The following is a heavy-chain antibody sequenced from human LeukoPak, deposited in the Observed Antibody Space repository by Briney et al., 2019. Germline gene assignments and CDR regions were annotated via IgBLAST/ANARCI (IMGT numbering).Heavy chain of an antibody. J-gene: IGHJ4*02. D-gene: IGHD3-22*01. CDR3: ARNVRGGTSGYYDY. CDR1: GFTFSSHA. V-gene: IGHV3-64*01. Sequence: GGSLRLSCVVSGFTFSSHAVPWVRQAPGKGLECVSALNSNGDAAYYALSVEGRFTISRDDSKNTLFLQMGSLRAEDMAVYYCARNVRGGTSGYYDYWGQGALVTVSS. CDR2: LNSNGDAA.